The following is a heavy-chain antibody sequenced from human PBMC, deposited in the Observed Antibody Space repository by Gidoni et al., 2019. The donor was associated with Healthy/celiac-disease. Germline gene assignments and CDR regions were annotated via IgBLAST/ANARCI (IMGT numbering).Heavy chain of an antibody. D-gene: IGHD1-1*01. CDR3: AIRWNDVNFDY. V-gene: IGHV1-2*07. CDR1: GYTFTGYY. J-gene: IGHJ4*02. CDR2: IKRNSGGT. Sequence: QVQLVPSVAEVKNPGASVNVSCKASGYTFTGYYMRWVRQGPGQGLQWMGWIKRNSGGTKYAHKFKGRGTMTRDTSRSKAYMELSRLRYDDTAVYYCAIRWNDVNFDYWGQGTLVTVSS.